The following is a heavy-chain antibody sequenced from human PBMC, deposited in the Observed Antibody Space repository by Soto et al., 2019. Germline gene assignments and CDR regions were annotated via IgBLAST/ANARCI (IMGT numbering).Heavy chain of an antibody. D-gene: IGHD2-2*01. CDR2: IDPSDSYT. V-gene: IGHV5-10-1*01. J-gene: IGHJ6*02. Sequence: GESLKISFKGSGYSFTSYLISWVRQMPVKGLEWMGRIDPSDSYTNYSPSFQGHVTVSADKSISTAYLQWSSLKASDTAMYYCARRRVVPAAKYYYYYGMDVWGQGTTVTVSS. CDR3: ARRRVVPAAKYYYYYGMDV. CDR1: GYSFTSYL.